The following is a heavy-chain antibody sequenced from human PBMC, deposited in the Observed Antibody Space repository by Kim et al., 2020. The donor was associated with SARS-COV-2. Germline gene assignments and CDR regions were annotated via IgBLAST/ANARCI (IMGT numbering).Heavy chain of an antibody. J-gene: IGHJ6*02. D-gene: IGHD2-2*01. Sequence: SETLSLTCAVYGGSFSGYYWSWIRQPPGKGLEWIGEINHSGSTNYNPSPKSRVTISVDTAKNQFSLKLSYVTAADTAVYYCAGTFRVVVPAALGIYYYYYYGMDVWGQGTTVTVSS. CDR2: INHSGST. V-gene: IGHV4-34*01. CDR1: GGSFSGYY. CDR3: AGTFRVVVPAALGIYYYYYYGMDV.